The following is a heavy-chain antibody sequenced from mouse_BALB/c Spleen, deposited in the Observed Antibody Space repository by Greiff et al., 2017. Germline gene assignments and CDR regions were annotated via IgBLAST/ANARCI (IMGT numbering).Heavy chain of an antibody. CDR1: GYTFTDYN. D-gene: IGHD2-3*01. CDR3: ARGGYYWAMDY. J-gene: IGHJ4*01. V-gene: IGHV1S29*02. CDR2: IYPYNGGT. Sequence: EVKLQESGPELVKPGASVKISCKASGYTFTDYNMHWVKQSHGKSLEWIGYIYPYNGGTGYNQKFKSKATLTVDNSSSTAYMELRSLTSEDSAVYYCARGGYYWAMDYWGQGTSVTVSS.